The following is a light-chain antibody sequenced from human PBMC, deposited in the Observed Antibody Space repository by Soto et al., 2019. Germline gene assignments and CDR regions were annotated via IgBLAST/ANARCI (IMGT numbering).Light chain of an antibody. CDR1: QSISNR. CDR2: DAS. Sequence: DIQITQSPSTLSSSLRYGVTIACRASQSISNRLAWYQQRPGKAPKYLIYDASTLDSGAPSRFSGSGSGTEFTLSISSLQPDDFATYYCQQYNIYPWTFGQGTKVDIK. V-gene: IGKV1-5*01. J-gene: IGKJ1*01. CDR3: QQYNIYPWT.